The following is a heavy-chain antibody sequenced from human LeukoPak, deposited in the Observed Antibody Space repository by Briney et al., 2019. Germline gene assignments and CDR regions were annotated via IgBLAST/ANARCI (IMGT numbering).Heavy chain of an antibody. Sequence: SETLSLTCTVSGGSISSGGYYWSWIRQHPGKGLEWIGYTYYSGSTYYNPSLKSRVTISVDTSKNQFSLKLSSVTAADTAVYYCARGGLFVAGRSAQNYYMDVWGKGTTVTVSS. CDR1: GGSISSGGYY. CDR2: TYYSGST. V-gene: IGHV4-31*03. D-gene: IGHD2-15*01. CDR3: ARGGLFVAGRSAQNYYMDV. J-gene: IGHJ6*03.